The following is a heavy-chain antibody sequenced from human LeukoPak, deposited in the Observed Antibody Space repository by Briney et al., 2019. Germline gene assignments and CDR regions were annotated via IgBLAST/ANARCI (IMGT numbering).Heavy chain of an antibody. V-gene: IGHV3-53*01. CDR1: GFTVSSNY. D-gene: IGHD2-8*02. Sequence: PGGSLRLSCAASGFTVSSNYMSWVRQAPGKGLEWVSVIYSGGSAYYADSLKGRFTISRDNSKNTLYLQMYSLTAEDTAVYYCANLPTGKYWGQGTLVTVSS. CDR2: IYSGGSA. CDR3: ANLPTGKY. J-gene: IGHJ4*02.